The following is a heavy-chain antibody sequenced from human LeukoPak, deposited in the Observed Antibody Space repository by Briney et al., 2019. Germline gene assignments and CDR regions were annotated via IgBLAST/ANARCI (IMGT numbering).Heavy chain of an antibody. CDR1: GDSVSSNSAA. D-gene: IGHD3-16*02. CDR2: TYYRSKWYN. Sequence: SQTLSLTCAISGDSVSSNSAAWNWIRQSPSRGLEWLGRTYYRSKWYNDYAVSVKSRITINPDTSKNQFSLQLNSVTPEDTAVYYCARGPVRVPTYYDYAWGSYPDYWGQGTLVTVSS. CDR3: ARGPVRVPTYYDYAWGSYPDY. V-gene: IGHV6-1*01. J-gene: IGHJ4*02.